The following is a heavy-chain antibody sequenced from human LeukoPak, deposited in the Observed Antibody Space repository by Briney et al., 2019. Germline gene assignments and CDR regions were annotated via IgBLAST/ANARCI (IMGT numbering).Heavy chain of an antibody. CDR1: GFTFSDYY. Sequence: IPGGSLRLSCAASGFTFSDYYMSWIRQAPGKGLEWVSYISSSGSTISYADSVKGRFTISRDNAKNSLYLQMNSLRAEDTAVYYCARSIAAAGYLHYYYYYMDVWGKGTTVTVSS. J-gene: IGHJ6*03. CDR2: ISSSGSTI. D-gene: IGHD6-13*01. V-gene: IGHV3-11*01. CDR3: ARSIAAAGYLHYYYYYMDV.